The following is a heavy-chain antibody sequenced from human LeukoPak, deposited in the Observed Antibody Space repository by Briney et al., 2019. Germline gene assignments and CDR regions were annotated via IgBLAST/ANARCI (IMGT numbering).Heavy chain of an antibody. CDR3: AKTDGASHSLDGITSFGLVPLLGY. Sequence: GGSLRLSCAASGFTFSSYSMNWVRQAPGKGLEWVSSISSSSSYIYYADSVKGRFTISRDNAKNSLYLQMNSLRAEDTAVYYCAKTDGASHSLDGITSFGLVPLLGYWGRGALVVVSS. J-gene: IGHJ4*02. CDR1: GFTFSSYS. CDR2: ISSSSSYI. V-gene: IGHV3-21*01. D-gene: IGHD3-3*01.